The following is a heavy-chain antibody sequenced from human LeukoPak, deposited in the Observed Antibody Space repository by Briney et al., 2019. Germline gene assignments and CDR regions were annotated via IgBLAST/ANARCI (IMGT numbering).Heavy chain of an antibody. CDR2: LNWDGGTT. J-gene: IGHJ4*02. CDR1: GFTFGDYG. Sequence: PGGSLRLSCAASGFTFGDYGMSWVRQAPGKGLEWVSGLNWDGGTTGHADSVKGRFTISRDNSKNTLYLQMNSLRAEDTAVYYCARTLIEYSVSSCYFDYWGQGTLVTVSS. D-gene: IGHD6-6*01. CDR3: ARTLIEYSVSSCYFDY. V-gene: IGHV3-20*04.